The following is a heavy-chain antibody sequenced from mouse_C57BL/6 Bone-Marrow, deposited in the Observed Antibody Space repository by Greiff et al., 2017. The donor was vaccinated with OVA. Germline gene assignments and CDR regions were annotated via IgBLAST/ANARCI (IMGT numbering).Heavy chain of an antibody. CDR3: ARFYALYAMDY. J-gene: IGHJ4*01. Sequence: EVLLVESGGGLVQPGGSLKLSCAASGFTFSSYGMAWVRQAPRKGPEWVGVISNLAYSIYYADTVTGRFTIARENAKNTLYLKMSSLMSEDTAMYYCARFYALYAMDYWGQGTSVTVSS. D-gene: IGHD2-3*01. CDR2: ISNLAYSI. CDR1: GFTFSSYG. V-gene: IGHV5-15*01.